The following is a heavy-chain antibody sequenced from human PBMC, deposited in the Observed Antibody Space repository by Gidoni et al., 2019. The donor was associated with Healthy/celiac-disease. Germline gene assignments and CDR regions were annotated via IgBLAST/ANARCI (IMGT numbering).Heavy chain of an antibody. J-gene: IGHJ3*02. CDR3: ARGYGDSNAFDI. Sequence: SPSFQGHVTISADKSISTAYLQWSSLKASDTAMYYCARGYGDSNAFDIWGQGTMVTVSS. V-gene: IGHV5-10-1*01. D-gene: IGHD4-17*01.